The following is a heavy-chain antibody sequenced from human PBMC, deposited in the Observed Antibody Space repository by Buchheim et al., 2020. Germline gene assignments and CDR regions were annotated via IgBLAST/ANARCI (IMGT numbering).Heavy chain of an antibody. CDR2: ISGSGAGT. Sequence: EVQLLESGGGLVQPGGSPRLSCAASGFPFSSYPMSWVRQAPGKGLEWVSAISGSGAGTPYADSVKGRLTMSSDNSKNTLSLQMNSLRAEDTAVYYCAKNSVHGDWPEYWGQGTL. V-gene: IGHV3-23*01. CDR1: GFPFSSYP. CDR3: AKNSVHGDWPEY. J-gene: IGHJ4*02. D-gene: IGHD4-17*01.